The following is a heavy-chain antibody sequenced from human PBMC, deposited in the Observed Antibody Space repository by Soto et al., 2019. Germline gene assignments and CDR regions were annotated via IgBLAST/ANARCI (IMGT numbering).Heavy chain of an antibody. D-gene: IGHD6-6*01. CDR3: ARSTGSSSNYYYYGMDV. J-gene: IGHJ6*02. CDR1: GGTFSSYA. CDR2: INPNSGGT. V-gene: IGHV1-2*04. Sequence: ASVKVSCKASGGTFSSYAISWVRQAPGQGLEWMGWINPNSGGTNYAQKFQGWVTMTRDTSISTAYMELSRLRSDDTAVYYCARSTGSSSNYYYYGMDVWGQGTTVTVSS.